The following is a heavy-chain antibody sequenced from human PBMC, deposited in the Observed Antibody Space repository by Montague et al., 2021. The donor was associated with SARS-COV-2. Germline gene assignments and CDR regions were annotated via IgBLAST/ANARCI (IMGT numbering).Heavy chain of an antibody. CDR2: IRTTGHT. D-gene: IGHD1-26*01. Sequence: TLSLTCTVSGVSINTGIYYWSWNRQPAGKGLEWIGRIRTTGHTDYNSSLESRVFMSVDTSTNQFSLSLTSVTAADTAVYFCTRFGSGTLEFDLWGQGTLVTVSS. V-gene: IGHV4-61*02. CDR3: TRFGSGTLEFDL. J-gene: IGHJ4*02. CDR1: GVSINTGIYY.